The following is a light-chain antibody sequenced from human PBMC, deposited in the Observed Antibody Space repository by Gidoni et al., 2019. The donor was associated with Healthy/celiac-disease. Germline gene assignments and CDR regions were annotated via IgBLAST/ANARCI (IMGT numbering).Light chain of an antibody. V-gene: IGKV3-11*01. J-gene: IGKJ5*01. CDR1: QSVSSY. CDR3: QQRSNWPPT. Sequence: EIVLTQSPATLSWSTGERATLSCRASQSVSSYLAWYQQKPGQDPRLLIYDASNRATGIPARFSGSGSGTDFTLTVSSLEPEDFAVYYCQQRSNWPPTFGQGTRLEIK. CDR2: DAS.